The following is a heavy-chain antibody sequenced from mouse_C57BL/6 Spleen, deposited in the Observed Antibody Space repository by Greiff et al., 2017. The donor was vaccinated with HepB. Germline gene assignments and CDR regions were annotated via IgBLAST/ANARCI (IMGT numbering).Heavy chain of an antibody. Sequence: VATISDGGSYTYYPDNVKGRVTISRDNAKNNLYLQMSDLKSEDTAMYYCARAYYYYAMDYWGQGTSVTVSS. D-gene: IGHD2-10*01. J-gene: IGHJ4*01. CDR3: ARAYYYYAMDY. CDR2: ISDGGSYT. V-gene: IGHV5-4*01.